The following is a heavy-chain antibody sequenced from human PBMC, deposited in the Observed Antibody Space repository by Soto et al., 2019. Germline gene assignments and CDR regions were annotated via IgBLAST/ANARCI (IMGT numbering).Heavy chain of an antibody. V-gene: IGHV1-3*01. CDR2: ISAANGST. D-gene: IGHD2-21*01. CDR1: GFRLTSYV. J-gene: IGHJ4*02. Sequence: QVQLVQSGAEVKKPGASVRVSCKPSGFRLTSYVVHWLRQAPGHRPEWLGWISAANGSTKYSQNFHERVIFSKDASAGSVILEMTGLTYEDTAIYSFARGDIYCVDNECHSRRFDYWGQGTPVSVSS. CDR3: ARGDIYCVDNECHSRRFDY.